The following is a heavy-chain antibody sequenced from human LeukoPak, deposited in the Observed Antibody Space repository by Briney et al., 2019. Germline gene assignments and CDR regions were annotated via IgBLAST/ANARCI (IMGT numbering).Heavy chain of an antibody. Sequence: PGGSLRLSCAASGFTFSSYSMNWVRQAPGKGLEWVSYISSSSSTIYYADSVKGRFTISRDSSKNTLYLQMNSLGGEDTALYYCAKGRWGLTINNFDLWGQGTMVTVSS. CDR3: AKGRWGLTINNFDL. J-gene: IGHJ3*01. CDR2: ISSSSSTI. CDR1: GFTFSSYS. V-gene: IGHV3-48*01. D-gene: IGHD3/OR15-3a*01.